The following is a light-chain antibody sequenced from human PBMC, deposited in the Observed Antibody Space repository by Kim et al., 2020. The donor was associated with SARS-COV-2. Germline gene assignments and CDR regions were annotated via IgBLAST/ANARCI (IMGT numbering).Light chain of an antibody. CDR2: GAS. V-gene: IGKV3-20*01. Sequence: SPGERDTLSCRATQSVSNSRLSWYQQKPGQAPRLLISGASSRATDIPDRFSGSGCGTDFTLIITRLEPEDFAVYYCQQYSRSPLTFGGGTRVEIK. CDR3: QQYSRSPLT. J-gene: IGKJ4*01. CDR1: QSVSNSR.